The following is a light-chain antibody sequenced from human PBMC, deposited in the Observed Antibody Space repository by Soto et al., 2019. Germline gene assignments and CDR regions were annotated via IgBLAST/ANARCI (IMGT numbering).Light chain of an antibody. Sequence: EIVLTQSPGTLSLSPGDRVTLSCRASQSVSTNYFSWYQQKPGQAPRLLIYATSSRAVGIPDRFSGNGSGKDFTLTISRLEPEDFAMYYCQQYGDYNSPRYSFGQGNRLEI. CDR3: QQYGDYNSPRYS. CDR1: QSVSTNY. V-gene: IGKV3-20*01. J-gene: IGKJ2*03. CDR2: ATS.